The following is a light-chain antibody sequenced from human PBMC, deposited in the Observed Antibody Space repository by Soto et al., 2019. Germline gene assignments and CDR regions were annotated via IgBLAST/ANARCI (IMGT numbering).Light chain of an antibody. Sequence: QSALTQPPSVSGSPGQSVTMSCTGTSNDVGGYNYVSWYQQHPGKAPKLMIYDVSKRPLGVPDRFSASKSGNTASLTISGLQAEDEADYYCCSYAGTYLVIFGGGTKLTVL. CDR2: DVS. V-gene: IGLV2-11*01. CDR1: SNDVGGYNY. J-gene: IGLJ2*01. CDR3: CSYAGTYLVI.